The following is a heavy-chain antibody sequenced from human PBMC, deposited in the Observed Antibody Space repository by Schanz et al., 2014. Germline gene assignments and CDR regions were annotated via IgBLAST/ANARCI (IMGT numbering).Heavy chain of an antibody. Sequence: EVQLVESGGGLVQPGGSLRLSCAASGFTVSSNYMSWVRQAPGKGLEWVSVIYTSSSTYYADSVRGRFTFSRDNSKNTLSLQMNRLRAEDTALYYCAKGRTSMVYDMDVWGQGTTVTVSS. CDR2: IYTSSST. CDR3: AKGRTSMVYDMDV. D-gene: IGHD5-18*01. CDR1: GFTVSSNY. V-gene: IGHV3-66*01. J-gene: IGHJ6*02.